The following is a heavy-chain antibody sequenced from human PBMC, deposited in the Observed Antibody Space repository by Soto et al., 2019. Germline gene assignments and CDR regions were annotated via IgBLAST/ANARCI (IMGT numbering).Heavy chain of an antibody. CDR1: GFTFSSYW. J-gene: IGHJ5*02. Sequence: PGGSLRLSCAASGFTFSSYWMSWVRQAPGKGLEWVANIKQDGSEKYYVDSVKGRFTISRDNAKNSLYLQMNSLRAEDTAVYYCARDLATYSSGWYVGNWFDPWGQGTLVTVSS. CDR3: ARDLATYSSGWYVGNWFDP. CDR2: IKQDGSEK. V-gene: IGHV3-7*01. D-gene: IGHD6-19*01.